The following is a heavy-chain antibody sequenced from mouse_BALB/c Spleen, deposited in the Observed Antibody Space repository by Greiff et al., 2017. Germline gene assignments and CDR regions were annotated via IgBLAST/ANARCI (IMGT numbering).Heavy chain of an antibody. CDR1: GFTFSSYA. CDR2: ISSGGST. D-gene: IGHD2-4*01. J-gene: IGHJ2*01. CDR3: AKIYDYDDGFYFDY. Sequence: EVQGVESGGGLVKPGGSLKLSCAASGFTFSSYAMSWVRQTPEKRLEWVASISSGGSTYYPDSVKGRFTISRDNARNILYLQMSSLRSEDTAMYYCAKIYDYDDGFYFDYWGQGTTLTVSS. V-gene: IGHV5-6-5*01.